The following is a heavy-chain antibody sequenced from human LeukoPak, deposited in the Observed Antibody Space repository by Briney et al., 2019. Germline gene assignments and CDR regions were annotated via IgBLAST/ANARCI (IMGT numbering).Heavy chain of an antibody. D-gene: IGHD3-22*01. J-gene: IGHJ4*02. V-gene: IGHV4-4*02. CDR1: GGSISSSNW. Sequence: SGTLSLTCAVSGGSISSSNWWSWVRQPPGKGLEWIGEIYHSGSTNYNPSLKSRVTISVDKSKNQFSLKLSSVTAADTAVYYCARDHYDSSGYPLDYWGQGTLVTVSS. CDR3: ARDHYDSSGYPLDY. CDR2: IYHSGST.